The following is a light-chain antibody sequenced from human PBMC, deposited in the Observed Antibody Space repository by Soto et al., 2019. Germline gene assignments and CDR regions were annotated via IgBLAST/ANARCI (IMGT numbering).Light chain of an antibody. CDR1: QSVSSY. Sequence: LPQSPATVSLSPVERATLSCRASQSVSSYLACYQQKPGQAPRLLIYDASNRATGIPARFSGSGSGTDFTLTIIRLEPEDFAVYYCQQCGSSPWTFGQGTKVDI. CDR2: DAS. V-gene: IGKV3-11*01. J-gene: IGKJ1*01. CDR3: QQCGSSPWT.